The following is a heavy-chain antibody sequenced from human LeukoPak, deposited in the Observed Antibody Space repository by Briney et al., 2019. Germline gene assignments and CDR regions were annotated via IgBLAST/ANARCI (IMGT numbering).Heavy chain of an antibody. V-gene: IGHV1-8*01. CDR3: ARKLYCSGGSCYLSPIYYYGMDV. Sequence: ASVKLSCKASGYTFTSYDINWVRQATGQGLEWMGWMNPNSGNTGYAQKFQGRVTMTRNTSISTAYMELSSLRSEDTAVYYCARKLYCSGGSCYLSPIYYYGMDVWGQGTTVTVSS. CDR2: MNPNSGNT. J-gene: IGHJ6*02. CDR1: GYTFTSYD. D-gene: IGHD2-15*01.